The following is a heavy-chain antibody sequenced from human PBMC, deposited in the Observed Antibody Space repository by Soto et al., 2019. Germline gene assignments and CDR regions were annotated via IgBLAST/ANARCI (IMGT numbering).Heavy chain of an antibody. V-gene: IGHV3-33*01. CDR1: GFTFRSYG. CDR3: AREPQNCRSASCYDYYYYSMDV. CDR2: IWYDGSNK. Sequence: GGSLRLSCAASGFTFRSYGMHWVRQAPGKGLEWVSLIWYDGSNKYYADSVKGRFTLSRDNSKNTVYLQMNSLRAEDSAVYYCAREPQNCRSASCYDYYYYSMDVWGQGTTVTAP. J-gene: IGHJ6*02. D-gene: IGHD2-2*01.